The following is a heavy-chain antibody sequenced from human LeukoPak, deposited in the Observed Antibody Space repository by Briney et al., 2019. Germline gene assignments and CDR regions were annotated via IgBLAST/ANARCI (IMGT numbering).Heavy chain of an antibody. Sequence: GASVKVSCKASGYTFTSCGISWVRQAPGQGLAWMRWISAYNGYINYAQKLQGRVTMTTDTSTSTAYMELRSLRSDDTAVYYCASTVGATYHDAFDIWGQGTMVTVSS. CDR2: ISAYNGYI. D-gene: IGHD1-26*01. J-gene: IGHJ3*02. CDR1: GYTFTSCG. CDR3: ASTVGATYHDAFDI. V-gene: IGHV1-18*01.